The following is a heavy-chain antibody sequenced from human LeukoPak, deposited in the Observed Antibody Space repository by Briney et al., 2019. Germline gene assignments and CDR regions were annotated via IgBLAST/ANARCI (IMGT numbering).Heavy chain of an antibody. J-gene: IGHJ6*03. Sequence: SETLSLTCALSGGSVSSGLYYWTWIRQPAGKGLEWVGRVSASGTTDYNPSLKSRVIISVDTSKNQFSLRLSSVTAADTAVYYCARLQYFDMDVWGKGTTVTVSS. CDR1: GGSVSSGLYY. V-gene: IGHV4-61*02. CDR2: VSASGTT. D-gene: IGHD4-11*01. CDR3: ARLQYFDMDV.